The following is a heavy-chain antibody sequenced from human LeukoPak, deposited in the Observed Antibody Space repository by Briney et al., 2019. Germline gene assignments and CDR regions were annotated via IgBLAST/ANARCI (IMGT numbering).Heavy chain of an antibody. CDR2: IIPNFGTP. V-gene: IGHV1-69*06. CDR1: GGTFTSYT. Sequence: ASVKVSCKASGGTFTSYTISWVRQAPGQGLEWMGGIIPNFGTPNYAQKFQGRVTITADKSTSTAYMELSSLRSEDTAVYYCARVLITSANWFDPWGQGTLVTVSS. D-gene: IGHD1-14*01. J-gene: IGHJ5*02. CDR3: ARVLITSANWFDP.